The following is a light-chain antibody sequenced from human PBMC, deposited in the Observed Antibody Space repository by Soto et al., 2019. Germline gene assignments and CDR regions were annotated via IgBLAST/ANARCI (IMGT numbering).Light chain of an antibody. Sequence: DMQMTQSPSTLSASVGDRVTITCRASRSINSGLAWYQQKPGKAPKLLIYKSSTLHGGVPSRFSGSGTGTEFTLTISSLQPDDAATYYCQQYDSFLRTFGQGTKVEI. CDR1: RSINSG. CDR2: KSS. J-gene: IGKJ1*01. V-gene: IGKV1-5*03. CDR3: QQYDSFLRT.